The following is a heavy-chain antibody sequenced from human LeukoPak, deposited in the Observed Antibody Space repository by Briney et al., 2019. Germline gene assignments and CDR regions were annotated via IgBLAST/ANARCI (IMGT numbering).Heavy chain of an antibody. CDR2: ISSTSDTI. D-gene: IGHD3-16*02. CDR3: AKVPIFLSPIVRVGYDP. V-gene: IGHV3-48*01. CDR1: GFAFSRYS. J-gene: IGHJ5*02. Sequence: PGGSLRLSCAGSGFAFSRYSMSWVRQAPGRGLEWISFISSTSDTIYYADSVKGRFTISRDNARDSLYLQMNNLRAEDTALYFCAKVPIFLSPIVRVGYDPWGREALVNAAS.